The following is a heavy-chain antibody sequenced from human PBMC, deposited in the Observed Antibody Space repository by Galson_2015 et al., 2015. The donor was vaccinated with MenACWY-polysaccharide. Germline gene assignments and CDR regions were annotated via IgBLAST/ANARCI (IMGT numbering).Heavy chain of an antibody. CDR2: LIPIIGTP. J-gene: IGHJ4*01. CDR1: GGTFSTYA. V-gene: IGHV1-69*13. Sequence: SVKVSCKASGGTFSTYAISWMRQAPGEGLEWLGGLIPIIGTPNYAQNFQGRVPITADESTRTAHMELSSLRSEDTAVYYCARSSPIYSSGWFYFDSWGQDPWSPSPQ. CDR3: ARSSPIYSSGWFYFDS. D-gene: IGHD6-13*01.